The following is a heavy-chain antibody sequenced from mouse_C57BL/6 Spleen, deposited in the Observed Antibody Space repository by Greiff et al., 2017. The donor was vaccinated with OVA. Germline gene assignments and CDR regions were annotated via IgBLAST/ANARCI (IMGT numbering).Heavy chain of an antibody. J-gene: IGHJ2*01. Sequence: QVQLKQSGPELVKPGASVKISCKASGYAFSSSWMNWVKQRPGKGLEWIGRIYPGDGDTNYNGKFKGKATLTADKSSSTAYMQLSSLTSEDSAVYFCARSDDGYGYYFDYWGQGTTLTVSS. CDR3: ARSDDGYGYYFDY. CDR1: GYAFSSSW. D-gene: IGHD2-3*01. CDR2: IYPGDGDT. V-gene: IGHV1-82*01.